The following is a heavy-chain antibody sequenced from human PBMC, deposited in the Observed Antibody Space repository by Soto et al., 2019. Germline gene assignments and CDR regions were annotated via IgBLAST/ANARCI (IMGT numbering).Heavy chain of an antibody. V-gene: IGHV4-59*01. D-gene: IGHD3-16*01. J-gene: IGHJ4*02. CDR3: AKARLPDGGSYV. Sequence: SETLSLTCTVSGGSISSYYWSWIRQPPGKGLEWIGYIYYSGSTNYNPSLKSRVTISVDTSKNQFSLKLSSVTAADTAVYYCAKARLPDGGSYVWGQGTLVTVSS. CDR2: IYYSGST. CDR1: GGSISSYY.